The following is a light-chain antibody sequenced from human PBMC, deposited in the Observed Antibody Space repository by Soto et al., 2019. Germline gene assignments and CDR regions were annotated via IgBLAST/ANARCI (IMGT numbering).Light chain of an antibody. J-gene: IGKJ4*01. CDR1: QGINSA. CDR2: DVS. V-gene: IGKV1-13*02. CDR3: QQHNSFPFT. Sequence: AIQLTQSPSSLSASVGDRVTITCRASQGINSALVWYQQKPGKPPNLLVYDVSTLERGVPSRFSGSGSGTDFTLTISSLQSVDIATYYCQQHNSFPFTFGGGAKVEI.